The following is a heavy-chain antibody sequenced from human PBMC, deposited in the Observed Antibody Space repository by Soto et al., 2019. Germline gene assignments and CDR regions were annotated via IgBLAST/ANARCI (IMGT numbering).Heavy chain of an antibody. CDR1: GYTFTSYG. D-gene: IGHD3-10*01. Sequence: ASVKVSCKASGYTFTSYGISWVRQAPGQGLEWMGWISAYNGNTNYAQKLQGRVTMTTDTSTSTAYMELRSLRSDDTAVYYCASDLFSSGSYNWFDPWGQGTLVTVSS. V-gene: IGHV1-18*01. J-gene: IGHJ5*02. CDR3: ASDLFSSGSYNWFDP. CDR2: ISAYNGNT.